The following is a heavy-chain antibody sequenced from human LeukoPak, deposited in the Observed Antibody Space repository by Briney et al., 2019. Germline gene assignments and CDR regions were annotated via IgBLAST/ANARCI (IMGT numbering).Heavy chain of an antibody. Sequence: LSGGSLRLSCAASGFTFSSYAMHWVRQAPGKGLEWVAVISYDGSNKYYADSVKGRFTISRDNSKNTLYLQMNSLRAEDTAVYYCARDDYYDSSGRGHFDYWGQGTLVTVSS. V-gene: IGHV3-30*01. CDR3: ARDDYYDSSGRGHFDY. CDR1: GFTFSSYA. D-gene: IGHD3-22*01. J-gene: IGHJ4*02. CDR2: ISYDGSNK.